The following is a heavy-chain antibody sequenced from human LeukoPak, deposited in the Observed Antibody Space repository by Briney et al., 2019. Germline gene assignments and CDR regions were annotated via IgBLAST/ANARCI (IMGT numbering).Heavy chain of an antibody. V-gene: IGHV3-30*01. CDR2: ISKDGSYK. CDR1: GFSFSKYA. CDR3: VKVGGFCSNNLWPGHLDV. D-gene: IGHD2-8*01. J-gene: IGHJ6*04. Sequence: GRSLRLSCGTSGFSFSKYAMDWVRQPPGKGPEWVAVISKDGSYKDYAASVRGRLTIARDNSRNALYLQLNSLRADDTAVYYCVKVGGFCSNNLWPGHLDVWGRGTAVIVSS.